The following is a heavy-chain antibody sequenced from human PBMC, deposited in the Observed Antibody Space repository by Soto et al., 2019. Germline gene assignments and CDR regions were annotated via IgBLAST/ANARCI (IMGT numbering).Heavy chain of an antibody. D-gene: IGHD2-21*02. CDR1: GGTFSSYT. V-gene: IGHV1-18*01. Sequence: GASVKVSCKASGGTFSSYTISWVRQAPGQGLEWMGRISAYNGIANYAQKLQGRVTMTTDTSTSTAYMELRSLRSDDTAVYYCARAGGGDSDAFDIWGQGTMVTVSS. CDR3: ARAGGGDSDAFDI. CDR2: ISAYNGIA. J-gene: IGHJ3*02.